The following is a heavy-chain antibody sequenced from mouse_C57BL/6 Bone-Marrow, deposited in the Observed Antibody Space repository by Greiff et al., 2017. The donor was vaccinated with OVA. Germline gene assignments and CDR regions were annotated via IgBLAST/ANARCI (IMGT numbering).Heavy chain of an antibody. J-gene: IGHJ1*03. Sequence: QVQLQQPGAELVKPGASVKLSCKASGYTFTSYWMQWVKQRPGQGLEWIGEIDPSDSYTNYNQTFKGKATLTVDTSSSTAYMQLSSLTSEDSAVYYCAYYYGSSYWYFDVWGTGTTVTVAS. CDR1: GYTFTSYW. D-gene: IGHD1-1*01. CDR3: AYYYGSSYWYFDV. V-gene: IGHV1-50*01. CDR2: IDPSDSYT.